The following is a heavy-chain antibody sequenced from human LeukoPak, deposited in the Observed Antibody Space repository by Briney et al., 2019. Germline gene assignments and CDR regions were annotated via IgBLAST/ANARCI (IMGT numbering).Heavy chain of an antibody. D-gene: IGHD2-8*01. CDR1: GGSFSGYY. Sequence: SETLSLTCAVYGGSFSGYYWSWIRQPPGKGLEWIGEINHSGSTNYNPSLKSRVTISVDTSKNQFSLKLSSVTAADTAVYYCARLYRSQVDYWGQGTLVTVSS. CDR3: ARLYRSQVDY. CDR2: INHSGST. J-gene: IGHJ4*02. V-gene: IGHV4-34*01.